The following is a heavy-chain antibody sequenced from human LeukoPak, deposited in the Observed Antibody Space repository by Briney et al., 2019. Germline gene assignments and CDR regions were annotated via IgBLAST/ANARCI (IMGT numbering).Heavy chain of an antibody. Sequence: GGSLRLSCAASGFNFISYAMSWVRQAPGKGLEWVSAISGSGGSTYYADSVKGRFTISRDNSKNTLYLQMNSLRAEDTAVYYCAKTQKYYYGTGTPYYFDYWGQGTLVTVSS. V-gene: IGHV3-23*01. J-gene: IGHJ4*02. CDR1: GFNFISYA. D-gene: IGHD3-10*01. CDR2: ISGSGGST. CDR3: AKTQKYYYGTGTPYYFDY.